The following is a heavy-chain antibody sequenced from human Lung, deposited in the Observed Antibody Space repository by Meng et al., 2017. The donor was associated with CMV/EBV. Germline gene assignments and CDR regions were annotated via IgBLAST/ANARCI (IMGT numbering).Heavy chain of an antibody. D-gene: IGHD3-3*01. CDR2: IESYSDGGTT. Sequence: SCAASGFTFSSAWMSWVRQVPGKGLEWVGRIESYSDGGTTEYAAPVKGRFTISRDDSKKRLFLHMNSLKTEDTAVYYCTTDMAETITNVGGVITYFDHWGHGTLVPFPS. J-gene: IGHJ4*01. V-gene: IGHV3-15*04. CDR3: TTDMAETITNVGGVITYFDH. CDR1: GFTFSSAW.